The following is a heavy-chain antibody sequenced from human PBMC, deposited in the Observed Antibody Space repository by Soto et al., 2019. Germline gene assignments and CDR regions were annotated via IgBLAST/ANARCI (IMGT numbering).Heavy chain of an antibody. CDR3: ARHVVVVPAALVRENKAYHYGMDF. J-gene: IGHJ6*04. CDR2: ISAYNGNT. CDR1: GYTFTSYG. D-gene: IGHD2-2*01. Sequence: GASVKVSCKASGYTFTSYGISWVRQAPGQGLEWMGWISAYNGNTNYAQKLQGRVTMTTDTSTSTAYMELRSLRSDDTAVYYCARHVVVVPAALVRENKAYHYGMDFWGKGTTVTVSA. V-gene: IGHV1-18*01.